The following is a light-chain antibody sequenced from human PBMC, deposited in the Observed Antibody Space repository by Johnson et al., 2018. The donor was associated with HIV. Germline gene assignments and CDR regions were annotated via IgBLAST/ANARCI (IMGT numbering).Light chain of an antibody. CDR3: GTWDSSLRGV. J-gene: IGLJ1*01. Sequence: QSVLTQPPSVSAAPGQKVTISCSGSSSNIGNNYVSWYQQLPGTAPKLLIYDSNKRPSEIPDRFSGSKSGTSATLAITGLQTGDEADYFCGTWDSSLRGVFGTGTKVTVL. V-gene: IGLV1-51*01. CDR1: SSNIGNNY. CDR2: DSN.